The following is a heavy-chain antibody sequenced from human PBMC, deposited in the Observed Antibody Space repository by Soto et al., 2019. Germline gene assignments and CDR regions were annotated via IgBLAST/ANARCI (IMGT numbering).Heavy chain of an antibody. CDR3: ARTLRAAGPYDFWSEMYYYYMDV. CDR1: GFSLSTSGVG. CDR2: IYWDDDK. J-gene: IGHJ6*03. V-gene: IGHV2-5*02. D-gene: IGHD3-3*01. Sequence: QITLKESGPTLVKPTQTLTLTCTFSGFSLSTSGVGVGWIRQPPGKALEWLALIYWDDDKRYSPSLKSRITITKDTSKNQVVVTMTNMDPVDTATYYCARTLRAAGPYDFWSEMYYYYMDVWGKGTTVTVSS.